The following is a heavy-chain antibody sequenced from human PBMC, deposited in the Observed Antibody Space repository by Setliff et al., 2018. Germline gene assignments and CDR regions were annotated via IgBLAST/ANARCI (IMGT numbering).Heavy chain of an antibody. V-gene: IGHV4-39*07. J-gene: IGHJ6*03. D-gene: IGHD6-19*01. CDR1: GVSISSTSYY. Sequence: PSETLSLTCTVSGVSISSTSYYWDWIRQSPGKGLEWIGAIYYSGSTYYNPSLKSRVTISMDTSKNQFSLKLNSVTAADMAVYYCAREQWLDPPGYYYMDVWAKGTTVTVSS. CDR3: AREQWLDPPGYYYMDV. CDR2: IYYSGST.